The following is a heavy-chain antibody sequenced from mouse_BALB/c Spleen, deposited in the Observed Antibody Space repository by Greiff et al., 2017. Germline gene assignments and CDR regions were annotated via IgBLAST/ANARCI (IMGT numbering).Heavy chain of an antibody. J-gene: IGHJ2*01. CDR2: IRLKSNNYAT. CDR1: GFTFSNYW. Sequence: EVQLVESGGGLVQPGGSMKLSCVASGFTFSNYWMNWVRQSPEKGLEWVAEIRLKSNNYATQYAESVKGRFTISRDDSKSSVYLQMNNLRAEDTGIYYCTGSWGIDYWGQGTALTVSS. D-gene: IGHD4-1*01. V-gene: IGHV6-6*02. CDR3: TGSWGIDY.